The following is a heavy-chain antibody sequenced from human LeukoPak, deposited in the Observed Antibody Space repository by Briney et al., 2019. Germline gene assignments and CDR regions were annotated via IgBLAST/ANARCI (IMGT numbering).Heavy chain of an antibody. J-gene: IGHJ4*02. CDR3: ARIGGAHNFDY. CDR1: GYTFTAYY. CDR2: INPNTGGT. D-gene: IGHD3-16*01. V-gene: IGHV1-2*06. Sequence: ASVRVSCRASGYTFTAYYMHWVRQAPGQGLEWMGRINPNTGGTNYARKFQGRVTMTGDTSISTAYMELSRLTSDDTAVYYCARIGGAHNFDYWGQGTLDTVSS.